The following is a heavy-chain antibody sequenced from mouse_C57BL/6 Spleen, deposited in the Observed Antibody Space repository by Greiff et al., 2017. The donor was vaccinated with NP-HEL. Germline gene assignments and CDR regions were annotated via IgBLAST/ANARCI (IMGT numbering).Heavy chain of an antibody. CDR1: GYTFTSYW. J-gene: IGHJ2*01. CDR3: ARDGYDAY. V-gene: IGHV1-69*01. D-gene: IGHD2-2*01. CDR2: IDPSDSYT. Sequence: QVQLKEPGAELVMPGASVKLSCKASGYTFTSYWMHWVKQRPGQGLEWIGEIDPSDSYTNYNQKFKGKSTLTVDKSSSTAYMQLSSLTSEDSAVYYCARDGYDAYWGQGTTLTVSS.